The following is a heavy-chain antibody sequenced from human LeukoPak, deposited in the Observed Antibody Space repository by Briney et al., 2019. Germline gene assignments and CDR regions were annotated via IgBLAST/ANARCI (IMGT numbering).Heavy chain of an antibody. CDR3: ARPQYYDFWSGGWDAFDI. D-gene: IGHD3-3*01. CDR1: GFTFSSYW. V-gene: IGHV3-7*05. CDR2: IKQDGSEK. J-gene: IGHJ3*02. Sequence: GGSLRLSCAASGFTFSSYWMSWVRQAPGQGLEWVANIKQDGSEKYYVDSVKGRFTISRDKAKNSLYLQMNSLRAEDTAVYYCARPQYYDFWSGGWDAFDIWGQGTMVTVSS.